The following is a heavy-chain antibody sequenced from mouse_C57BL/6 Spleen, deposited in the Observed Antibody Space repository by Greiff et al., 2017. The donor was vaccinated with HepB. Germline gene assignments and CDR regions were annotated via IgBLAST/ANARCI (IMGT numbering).Heavy chain of an antibody. D-gene: IGHD2-3*01. J-gene: IGHJ4*01. CDR3: ARVADGYYGAMDY. CDR2: ISYDGSN. Sequence: DVKLQESGPGLVKPSQSLSLTCSVTGYSITSGYYWNWIRQFPGNKLEWMGYISYDGSNNYNPSLKNRISITRDTSKNQFFLKLNSVTTEDTATYYCARVADGYYGAMDYWGQGTSVTVSS. V-gene: IGHV3-6*01. CDR1: GYSITSGYY.